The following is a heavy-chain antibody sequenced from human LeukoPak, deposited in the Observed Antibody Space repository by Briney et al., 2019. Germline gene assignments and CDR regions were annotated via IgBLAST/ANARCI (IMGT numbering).Heavy chain of an antibody. CDR2: IKQDGSEK. D-gene: IGHD1-1*01. J-gene: IGHJ6*02. V-gene: IGHV3-7*01. CDR3: ARAPERGTTDV. Sequence: GGSLRLSCEASGFTFNNYWMSWVRQAPGKGLEWVANIKQDGSEKYYVDSVTGRFTISRDNAKNSLYLQMNSLRAEDTAVYYCARAPERGTTDVWGQGTTASVSS. CDR1: GFTFNNYW.